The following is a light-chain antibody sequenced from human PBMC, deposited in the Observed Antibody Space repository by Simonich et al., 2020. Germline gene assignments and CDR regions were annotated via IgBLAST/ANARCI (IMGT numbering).Light chain of an antibody. CDR1: QSVLYSSNNKNY. J-gene: IGKJ2*01. CDR2: WAT. CDR3: QQYYSTPPT. V-gene: IGKV4-1*01. Sequence: DIVMTQSPDSLAVSLGERATINCKSSQSVLYSSNNKNYLAWYQQKPGQPPKRLIYWATTGESGVPDRFSGSGSGTDFTLTISILQAEDVAVYYCQQYYSTPPTFGQGTKLEIK.